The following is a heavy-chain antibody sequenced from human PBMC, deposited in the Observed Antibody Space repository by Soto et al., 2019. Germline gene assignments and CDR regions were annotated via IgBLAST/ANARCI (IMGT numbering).Heavy chain of an antibody. J-gene: IGHJ4*02. CDR3: AKGGTYYFDS. CDR1: GASISNFY. V-gene: IGHV4-4*07. Sequence: SETLSLTCSVSGASISNFYWSWIRQSAGKGLEWIGRLYTRGTTDYNPSLKSRVTMSIDTSKNRVSLSLTSVTAADTAVYYCAKGGTYYFDSWGQGIVVS. CDR2: LYTRGTT. D-gene: IGHD3-16*01.